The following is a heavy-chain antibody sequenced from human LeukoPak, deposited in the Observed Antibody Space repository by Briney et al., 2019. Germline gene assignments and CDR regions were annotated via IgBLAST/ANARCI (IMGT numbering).Heavy chain of an antibody. V-gene: IGHV1-58*02. Sequence: GTSVKVSCKASGFTFTSSAMQWVRQARGQRLEWIGWIVVGSGNTNYAQKFQERVTITRDMSTSTAYMELSSLRSEDTAVYYCAADPSTYYYDSSGCSAFDIWGQGTMVTVSS. CDR3: AADPSTYYYDSSGCSAFDI. J-gene: IGHJ3*02. D-gene: IGHD3-22*01. CDR1: GFTFTSSA. CDR2: IVVGSGNT.